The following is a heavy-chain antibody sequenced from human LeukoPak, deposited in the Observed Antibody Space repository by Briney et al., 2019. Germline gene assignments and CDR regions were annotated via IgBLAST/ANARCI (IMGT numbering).Heavy chain of an antibody. CDR2: INPSGGST. V-gene: IGHV1-46*01. J-gene: IGHJ4*02. Sequence: ASVKVSCKASGYTFTSYYMHWVRQAPGQGLEWMGIINPSGGSTSYAQKFQGRVTMTRDTSTSTVYMELSSLRSEDTAVYYCARVGGCSSTSCHPFDYWGQGTLVTVSS. D-gene: IGHD2-2*01. CDR1: GYTFTSYY. CDR3: ARVGGCSSTSCHPFDY.